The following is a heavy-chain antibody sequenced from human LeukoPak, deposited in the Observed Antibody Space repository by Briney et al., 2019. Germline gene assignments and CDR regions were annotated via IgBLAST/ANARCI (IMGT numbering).Heavy chain of an antibody. CDR3: ARRRRIVGATPGAFDI. J-gene: IGHJ3*02. CDR1: GGSISSYY. D-gene: IGHD1-26*01. V-gene: IGHV4-34*01. CDR2: INHSGST. Sequence: KPSETLSLTCTVSGGSISSYYWSWIRQPPGKGLEWIGEINHSGSTNYNPSLKSRVTISVDTSKNQFSLKLSSVTAADTAVYYCARRRRIVGATPGAFDIWGQGTMVTVSS.